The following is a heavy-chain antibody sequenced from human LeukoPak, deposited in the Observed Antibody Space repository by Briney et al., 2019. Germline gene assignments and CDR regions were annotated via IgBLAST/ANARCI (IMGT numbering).Heavy chain of an antibody. J-gene: IGHJ4*02. CDR2: INHSGST. V-gene: IGHV4-34*01. Sequence: SETLSLTCAVYGGSFSGYYWSWIRQPPGKGLEWIGEINHSGSTNYNPSLKSRVTISVDTSKNQFSLKLSSVTAADTAVYYCARGELLGYCSSISCANYFDYWGQGTLVTVSS. CDR1: GGSFSGYY. CDR3: ARGELLGYCSSISCANYFDY. D-gene: IGHD2-2*01.